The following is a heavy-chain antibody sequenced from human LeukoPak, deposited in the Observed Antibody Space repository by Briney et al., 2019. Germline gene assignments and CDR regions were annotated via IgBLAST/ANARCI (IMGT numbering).Heavy chain of an antibody. CDR1: GGSISSSSYY. CDR3: ARHGPYYYDSSGYRY. Sequence: SETLSLTCTVSGGSISSSSYYWGWIRQPPGKGLEWIGSIYYSGSTYYNLSLKSRVTISVDTSKNQFSLKLSSVTAADTAVYYCARHGPYYYDSSGYRYWGQGTLVTVSS. V-gene: IGHV4-39*01. D-gene: IGHD3-22*01. J-gene: IGHJ4*02. CDR2: IYYSGST.